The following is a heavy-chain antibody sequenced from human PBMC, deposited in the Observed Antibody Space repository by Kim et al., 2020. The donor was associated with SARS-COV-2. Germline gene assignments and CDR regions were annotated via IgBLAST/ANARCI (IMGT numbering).Heavy chain of an antibody. D-gene: IGHD3-10*01. CDR1: GGSISSGGYY. Sequence: SETLSLTCTVSGGSISSGGYYWSWIRQHPGKGLEWIGYIYYSGSTYYNPSLKSRVTISVDTSKNQFSLKLSSVTAADTAVYYCARERASESYYNGWFDPWGQGTLVTVSS. V-gene: IGHV4-31*03. CDR2: IYYSGST. CDR3: ARERASESYYNGWFDP. J-gene: IGHJ5*02.